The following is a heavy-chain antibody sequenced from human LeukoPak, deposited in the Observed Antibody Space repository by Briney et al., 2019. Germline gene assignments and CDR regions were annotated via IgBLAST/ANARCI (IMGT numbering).Heavy chain of an antibody. CDR3: AGLESGTVPL. J-gene: IGHJ4*02. D-gene: IGHD1-26*01. CDR1: GFSFAGYA. Sequence: QTGGSLRLSCTASGFSFAGYAMSWVRQAPGKGLEWVGSIRSKAYGGTTEYAASVKGRFTISRDNSKNTLYLQMNNLRAEDTAVYYCAGLESGTVPLWGQGTLVTVSS. CDR2: IRSKAYGGTT. V-gene: IGHV3-49*04.